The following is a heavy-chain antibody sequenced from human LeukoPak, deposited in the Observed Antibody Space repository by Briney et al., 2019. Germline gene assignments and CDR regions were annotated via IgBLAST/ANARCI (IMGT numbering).Heavy chain of an antibody. CDR2: IIPILGIA. J-gene: IGHJ6*02. D-gene: IGHD2-2*01. V-gene: IGHV1-69*04. Sequence: ASVKVSCKASGGTFSSYAISWVRQAPGQGLEWMGRIIPILGIANYAQKFQGRVTITADKSTSTAYMELSSLRSEDTAVYYCATFTVVPAALSYYYYYGMDVWGQGTTVTVSS. CDR1: GGTFSSYA. CDR3: ATFTVVPAALSYYYYYGMDV.